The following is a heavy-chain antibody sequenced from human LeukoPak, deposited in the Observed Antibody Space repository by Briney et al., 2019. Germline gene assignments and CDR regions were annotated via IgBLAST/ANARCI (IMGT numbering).Heavy chain of an antibody. J-gene: IGHJ4*02. CDR2: ISSSGSTI. D-gene: IGHD3-22*01. V-gene: IGHV3-48*03. CDR3: AREDPNYYDSSGYPDY. Sequence: GGSLRLSCAAPGFTFSSYEMNWVRQAPGKGLEWVSYISSSGSTIYYADSVKGRFTISRDNAKNSLYLQMNSLRAEDTAVYYCAREDPNYYDSSGYPDYWGQGTLVTVSS. CDR1: GFTFSSYE.